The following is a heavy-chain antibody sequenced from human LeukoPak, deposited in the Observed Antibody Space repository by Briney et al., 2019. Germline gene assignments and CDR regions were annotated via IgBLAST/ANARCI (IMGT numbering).Heavy chain of an antibody. CDR3: ARENYYDILTGYYMGFNNIDY. CDR1: GFTFSGYG. D-gene: IGHD3-9*01. Sequence: GRSLRLSCAASGFTFSGYGMHWVRQTPGKGLEWVAVIWSDGSKTIYADSVKGRFTVSRDNSKNTLYLQMNSLRAEDTAVYYCARENYYDILTGYYMGFNNIDYWGQGTLVTVSS. V-gene: IGHV3-33*01. J-gene: IGHJ4*02. CDR2: IWSDGSKT.